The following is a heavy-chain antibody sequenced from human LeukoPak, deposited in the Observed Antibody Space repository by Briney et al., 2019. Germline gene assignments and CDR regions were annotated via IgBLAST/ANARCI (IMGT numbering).Heavy chain of an antibody. CDR3: AKHGFGVPEGY. CDR1: EFSVGSNY. D-gene: IGHD3-10*01. J-gene: IGHJ4*02. V-gene: IGHV3-66*04. Sequence: GGSLRLSCAASEFSVGSNYMTWVRQAPGKGLEWVSLIYSGGSTYYADSVKGRFTISRDTSKNTLYLQMNSLRAEDTAVYYCAKHGFGVPEGYWGQGTLVTVSS. CDR2: IYSGGST.